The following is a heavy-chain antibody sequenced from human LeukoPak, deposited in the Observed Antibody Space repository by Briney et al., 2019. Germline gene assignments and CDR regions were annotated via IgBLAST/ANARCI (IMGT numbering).Heavy chain of an antibody. V-gene: IGHV4-39*01. Sequence: PSETLSLACTVSDGSISSSSYDWGWIRQRPGKGLEWIGSIYYSGSTYYNPSLKSRVTISVDTSKNQFSLKLSSVTAADTAVYYCARSGTTMVRGVMSFDYWGQGTLVTVSS. CDR3: ARSGTTMVRGVMSFDY. J-gene: IGHJ4*02. CDR2: IYYSGST. CDR1: DGSISSSSYD. D-gene: IGHD3-10*01.